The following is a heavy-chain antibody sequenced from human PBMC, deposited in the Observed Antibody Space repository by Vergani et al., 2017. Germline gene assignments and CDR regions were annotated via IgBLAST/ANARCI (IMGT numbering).Heavy chain of an antibody. Sequence: EVQLVESGGGLVQPGGSLRLSCAASGFTFSSYSMNWVRQAPGKGLEWVSYISSSSSTIYYADSVKGRFTIARDDSKHTLYLHMNSLKTEDTAVYYCTNLRLYYDFWSGYYKRTDYWGQGTLVTVSS. CDR3: TNLRLYYDFWSGYYKRTDY. CDR1: GFTFSSYS. D-gene: IGHD3-3*01. CDR2: ISSSSSTI. V-gene: IGHV3-48*01. J-gene: IGHJ4*02.